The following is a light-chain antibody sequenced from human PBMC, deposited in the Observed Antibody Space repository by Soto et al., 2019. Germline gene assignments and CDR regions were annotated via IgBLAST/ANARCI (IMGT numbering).Light chain of an antibody. CDR3: QQYYSYPYT. V-gene: IGKV1-8*01. CDR1: QGISSY. J-gene: IGKJ2*01. CDR2: AAS. Sequence: AIRMTQSPSSFSASTGDRVTITCRASQGISSYLAWYQQKPRTAPKLLIYAASTLQSGVPSRFSGSGSGTDFTLTISCLQSEDFATYYCQQYYSYPYTFGQGTKLEIK.